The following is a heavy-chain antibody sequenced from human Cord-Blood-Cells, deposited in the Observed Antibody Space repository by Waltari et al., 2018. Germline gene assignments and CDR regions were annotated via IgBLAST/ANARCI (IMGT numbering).Heavy chain of an antibody. CDR2: IKQDVSEK. J-gene: IGHJ4*02. CDR3: ARVLVATITYYFDY. CDR1: GFTFSSYW. D-gene: IGHD5-12*01. Sequence: EVQLVESGGGLVQPGGSLRLSCAASGFTFSSYWMSWVRQAPGKGLEGVANIKQDVSEKYYVDSVKGRFTISRDNAKNSLYLQMNSLRAEDTAVYYCARVLVATITYYFDYWGQGTLVTVSS. V-gene: IGHV3-7*01.